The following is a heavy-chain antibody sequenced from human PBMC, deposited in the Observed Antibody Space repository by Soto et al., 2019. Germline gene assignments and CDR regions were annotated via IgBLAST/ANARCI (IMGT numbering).Heavy chain of an antibody. D-gene: IGHD3-3*02. Sequence: ASVKVSCKVSGFALSELSIHWVRQAPGKGLEWVGSFDPEDGKPFYAQKLQARVTMTEDTSIHTAYLELRSLGSGDTAVYYCATGHFWTAYYIDTWGLGTMVTVSS. V-gene: IGHV1-24*01. J-gene: IGHJ5*02. CDR2: FDPEDGKP. CDR3: ATGHFWTAYYIDT. CDR1: GFALSELS.